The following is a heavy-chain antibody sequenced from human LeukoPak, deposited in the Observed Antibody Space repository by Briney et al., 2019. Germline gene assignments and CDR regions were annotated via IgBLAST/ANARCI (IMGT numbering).Heavy chain of an antibody. J-gene: IGHJ4*02. Sequence: GGSLRLSCAASGFTFSSYVMSWVRQAPGKGLEWVSAISGSGGSTYYADSVKGRFTISRDNSKNTLYLQMNSLRAEDTAVYYCAKVEWFGELLYRRPFDYWGQGTLVTVSS. V-gene: IGHV3-23*01. CDR3: AKVEWFGELLYRRPFDY. CDR1: GFTFSSYV. CDR2: ISGSGGST. D-gene: IGHD3-10*01.